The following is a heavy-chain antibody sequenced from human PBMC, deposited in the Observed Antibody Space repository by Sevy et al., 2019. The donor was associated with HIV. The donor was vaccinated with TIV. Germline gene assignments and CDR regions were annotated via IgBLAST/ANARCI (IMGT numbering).Heavy chain of an antibody. D-gene: IGHD4-17*01. V-gene: IGHV3-30-3*01. CDR3: ARPRANYVDHYFFYALDV. CDR1: GFALTNYYA. Sequence: GGSLRLSCAASGFALTNYYAMHWVRQAPGKGLEWVSLIPYDGSDKYYADSVKGRFTISRDNFKNTLYLQMNSLTTEDTAEYYCARPRANYVDHYFFYALDVWGQGATVTVSS. CDR2: IPYDGSDK. J-gene: IGHJ6*02.